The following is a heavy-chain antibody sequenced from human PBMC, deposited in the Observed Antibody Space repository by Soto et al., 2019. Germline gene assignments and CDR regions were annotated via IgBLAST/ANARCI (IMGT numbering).Heavy chain of an antibody. V-gene: IGHV3-33*01. CDR3: ARDPIGGSGSFDY. Sequence: ESGGGVVQPGRSLRLSCAASGFTFSSYGMHWVRQAPGKGLEWVAVIWYDGSNKYYADSVKGRFTISRDNSKNTLYLQMNSLRAEDTAVYYCARDPIGGSGSFDYWGQGTLVTVSS. CDR2: IWYDGSNK. J-gene: IGHJ4*02. CDR1: GFTFSSYG. D-gene: IGHD3-10*01.